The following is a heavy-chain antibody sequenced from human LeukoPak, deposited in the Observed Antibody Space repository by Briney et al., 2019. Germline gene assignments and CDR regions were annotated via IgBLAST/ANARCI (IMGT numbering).Heavy chain of an antibody. CDR1: GGSIISYY. CDR3: APNRPGVGAYWGSFDI. CDR2: FHNTGGT. V-gene: IGHV4-59*01. Sequence: PSETLSLTCSVSGGSIISYYWSWIRQPPGKGLEWIGYFHNTGGTNYNPYVKSRVTISVDTSKNQVSLKMPSVTAADRAVYYCAPNRPGVGAYWGSFDIWAKGRWSPSLQ. J-gene: IGHJ3*02. D-gene: IGHD2-8*02.